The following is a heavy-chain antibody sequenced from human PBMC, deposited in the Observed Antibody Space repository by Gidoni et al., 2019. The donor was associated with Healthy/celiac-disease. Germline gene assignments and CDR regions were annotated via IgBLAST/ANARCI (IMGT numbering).Heavy chain of an antibody. V-gene: IGHV3-23*01. Sequence: EVQLLESGGGLIQPGGSLRLSCAASGFTFSSYAMSWVRQAPGKGLEWVSAISGSGCSTYYADSVKGRFTISRDNSKNTLYLQMNSLRAEDTAVYYCAKDRDWAGILTGNFDYWGQGTLVTVSS. J-gene: IGHJ4*02. CDR1: GFTFSSYA. D-gene: IGHD3-9*01. CDR2: ISGSGCST. CDR3: AKDRDWAGILTGNFDY.